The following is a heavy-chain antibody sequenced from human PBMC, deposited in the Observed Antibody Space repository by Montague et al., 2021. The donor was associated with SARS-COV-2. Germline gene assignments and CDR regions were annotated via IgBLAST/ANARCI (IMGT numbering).Heavy chain of an antibody. Sequence: SATLSLTCTVSGGSISGYYWSWIRQPPGKGLEWIGYIYYSGSTKXNPFLESRVTVSVDRSKNQVSLKLSSVTAADTAVYYCARLLRSCTNGVCRTYYYYAMDVWGQGTTVTVSS. J-gene: IGHJ6*02. CDR3: ARLLRSCTNGVCRTYYYYAMDV. D-gene: IGHD2-8*01. CDR1: GGSISGYY. CDR2: IYYSGST. V-gene: IGHV4-59*01.